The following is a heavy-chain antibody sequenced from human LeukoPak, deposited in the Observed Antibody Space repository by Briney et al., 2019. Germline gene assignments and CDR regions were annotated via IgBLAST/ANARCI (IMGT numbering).Heavy chain of an antibody. CDR1: GGSIRSSNSY. Sequence: SETLSLTCTVSGGSIRSSNSYWGWIRQPPGKGLEWIGNIHYSGSTYFNPSLKSRVTISIDTSKNQFSLKLSSVTAADTTVYYCARGAGTVAGPFDYWGQGTLVTVSS. D-gene: IGHD6-19*01. CDR3: ARGAGTVAGPFDY. J-gene: IGHJ4*02. CDR2: IHYSGST. V-gene: IGHV4-39*01.